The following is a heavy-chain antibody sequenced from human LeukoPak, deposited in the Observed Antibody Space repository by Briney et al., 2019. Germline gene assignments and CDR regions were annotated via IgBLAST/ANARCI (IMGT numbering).Heavy chain of an antibody. J-gene: IGHJ4*02. CDR3: ARGHQYNWNDMGYFDY. CDR2: INPNSGGT. D-gene: IGHD1-20*01. CDR1: GYTFTGYY. V-gene: IGHV1-2*02. Sequence: ASVKVSCKPSGYTFTGYYLHWVRQAPGQGLEWMGWINPNSGGTNYAQNFQGRVTMTRDTSITTAYMELRRLRSDDTAVYYCARGHQYNWNDMGYFDYWGQGTLVTVSS.